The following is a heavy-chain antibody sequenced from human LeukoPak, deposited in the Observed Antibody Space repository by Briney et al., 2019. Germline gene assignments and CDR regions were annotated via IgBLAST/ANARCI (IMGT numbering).Heavy chain of an antibody. V-gene: IGHV4-39*02. CDR3: ARSNIGEDAFDI. CDR1: GGSVRGRDYF. J-gene: IGHJ3*02. Sequence: PSETLSLTCSVSGGSVRGRDYFWGWIRQAPGKGLVWIANIYYSGNTFYNPSLKSRVSIFVESSKNHLSLDFTSVTAADTAVYYCARSNIGEDAFDIWGQGTMVTVSS. D-gene: IGHD2/OR15-2a*01. CDR2: IYYSGNT.